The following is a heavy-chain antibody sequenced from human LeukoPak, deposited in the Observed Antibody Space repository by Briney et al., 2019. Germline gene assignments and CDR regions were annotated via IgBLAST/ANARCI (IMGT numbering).Heavy chain of an antibody. CDR3: ANGGIQLWFVLFY. D-gene: IGHD5-18*01. CDR1: GFTFSSYG. V-gene: IGHV3-33*08. Sequence: GGSLRLSCAASGFTFSSYGMHWVRQAPGKGLEWVAVVWFGGNNKKYADSVKGRFTISRDNSKNTLYLQMNSLRAEDTAVYYCANGGIQLWFVLFYWGQGTLVTVSS. J-gene: IGHJ4*02. CDR2: VWFGGNNK.